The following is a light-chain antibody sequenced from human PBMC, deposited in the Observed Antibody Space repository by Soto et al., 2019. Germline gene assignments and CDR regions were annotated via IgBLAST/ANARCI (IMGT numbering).Light chain of an antibody. CDR1: QSVSSSY. CDR2: GAS. J-gene: IGKJ1*01. CDR3: QQYNSSPRT. V-gene: IGKV3-20*01. Sequence: EIVLTQSPGTLSLSPGERATLSCRASQSVSSSYLAWYQQKPGQAPRLLIYGASNRATGIPDRFSGSGSGPDFTLTISRLAPEDFAVYYCQQYNSSPRTFGKGTKVEIK.